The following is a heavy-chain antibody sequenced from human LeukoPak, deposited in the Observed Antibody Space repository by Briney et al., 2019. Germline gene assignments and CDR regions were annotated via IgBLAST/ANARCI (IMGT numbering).Heavy chain of an antibody. J-gene: IGHJ3*02. V-gene: IGHV3-7*04. CDR2: INQDGSNK. CDR1: GFTVSSNY. D-gene: IGHD6-19*01. CDR3: ARGYSSGWYAGAAFDI. Sequence: GGSLRLSCAASGFTVSSNYMSWVRQAPGKGLEWVANINQDGSNKYYVDSVKGRFTISRDNAKNSLYLQMDSLRAEDTALYYCARGYSSGWYAGAAFDIWGQGTMVTVSS.